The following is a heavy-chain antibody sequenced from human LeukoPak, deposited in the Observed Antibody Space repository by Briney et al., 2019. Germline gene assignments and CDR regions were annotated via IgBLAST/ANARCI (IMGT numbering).Heavy chain of an antibody. V-gene: IGHV3-23*01. J-gene: IGHJ4*02. D-gene: IGHD6-19*01. CDR3: AKDPWLVRGLDH. Sequence: PGGSLRLSCAASGFTFSAYAMSWVRQAPGEGLEWVSAIIDSGSTYYADSVKGRFTVFRDNSKNTVYLQMKSLRAEDTAVYYCAKDPWLVRGLDHWGQGTLVTVSS. CDR2: IIDSGST. CDR1: GFTFSAYA.